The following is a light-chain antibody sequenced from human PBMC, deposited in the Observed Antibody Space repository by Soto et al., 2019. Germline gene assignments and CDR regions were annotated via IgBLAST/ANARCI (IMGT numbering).Light chain of an antibody. CDR3: QQSYSIRA. V-gene: IGKV1-12*01. CDR1: QGISSY. J-gene: IGKJ4*01. Sequence: DIQLTQSPSSVSASIGDGVTITCRASQGISSYLAWYQQKPGKAPKLLIYAASSLQSGVPSRFSGSGSGTDFTLTISSLQPEDFATYYCQQSYSIRAFGGGTKVDIK. CDR2: AAS.